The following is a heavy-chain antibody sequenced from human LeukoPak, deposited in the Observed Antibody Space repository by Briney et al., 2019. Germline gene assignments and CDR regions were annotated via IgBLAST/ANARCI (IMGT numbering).Heavy chain of an antibody. J-gene: IGHJ2*01. CDR1: GFTFSSYA. CDR2: ISYDGSNK. Sequence: GGSLRLSCAASGFTFSSYAMHWVRQARGKGLEWVAVISYDGSNKYYADSVKGRFTISRDNSKNTLYLQMNSLRAEDTAVYYCARSGGSGSYYKSRYFDLWGRGTLVTVSS. CDR3: ARSGGSGSYYKSRYFDL. D-gene: IGHD3-10*01. V-gene: IGHV3-30-3*01.